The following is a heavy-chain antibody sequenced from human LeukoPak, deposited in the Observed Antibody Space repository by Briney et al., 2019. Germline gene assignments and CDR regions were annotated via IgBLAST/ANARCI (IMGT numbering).Heavy chain of an antibody. D-gene: IGHD4-17*01. CDR3: ARPTTVTMVDAFNI. CDR1: GFNFSSYW. Sequence: AGGSLRLSCAAAGFNFSSYWMTWVRQAPGKGLEWVANIKQDGTEQYYVDSVKGRFTISRDNAKNSLYLQMNSLRAVDTAVYFCARPTTVTMVDAFNIWGLGTMVTVSS. J-gene: IGHJ3*02. CDR2: IKQDGTEQ. V-gene: IGHV3-7*04.